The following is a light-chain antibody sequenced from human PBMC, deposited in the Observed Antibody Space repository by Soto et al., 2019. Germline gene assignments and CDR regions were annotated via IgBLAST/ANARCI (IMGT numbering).Light chain of an antibody. Sequence: DIQLTQSPSSLSASVGDRVTITCRASQSIRTYLNWFQQQPGKAPKPLIYTTSSLQSGVPSRFSGSGSGTDFTLTIGSLQPEDFATYYCQQTYITPYSFGQGTKLEIK. CDR2: TTS. V-gene: IGKV1-39*01. J-gene: IGKJ2*03. CDR1: QSIRTY. CDR3: QQTYITPYS.